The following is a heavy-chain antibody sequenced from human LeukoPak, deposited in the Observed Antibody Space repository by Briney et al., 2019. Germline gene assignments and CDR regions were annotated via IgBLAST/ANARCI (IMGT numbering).Heavy chain of an antibody. J-gene: IGHJ4*02. Sequence: SETLSLTCAVYGGSFSGYYWSWIRQPAGKGLEWIGEINHSGSNNYNPSLKSPVTVSVDTSKNQFSLRLSTVTAADTAVYYCARVYCTNGVCYTSAFDYWGQGTLVTVSS. D-gene: IGHD2-8*01. CDR1: GGSFSGYY. V-gene: IGHV4-34*01. CDR2: INHSGSN. CDR3: ARVYCTNGVCYTSAFDY.